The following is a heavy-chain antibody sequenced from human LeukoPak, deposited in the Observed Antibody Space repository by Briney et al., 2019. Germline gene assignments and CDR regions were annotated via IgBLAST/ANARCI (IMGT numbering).Heavy chain of an antibody. CDR3: ARVFLSTGYTNWFDP. J-gene: IGHJ5*02. V-gene: IGHV4-31*03. Sequence: SETLSLTCTVSGGSISSNSHFWDWIRQHPGKGLEWIGYIYFSGSSYYNPSLKSRVIISVDTSKNQFSLKLTSVTAADTAVYYCARVFLSTGYTNWFDPWGQGTLVTVSS. CDR2: IYFSGSS. CDR1: GGSISSNSHF. D-gene: IGHD3-22*01.